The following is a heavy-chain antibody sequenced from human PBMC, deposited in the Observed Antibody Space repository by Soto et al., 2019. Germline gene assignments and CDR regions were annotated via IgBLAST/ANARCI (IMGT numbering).Heavy chain of an antibody. Sequence: VQLVQSGAEVKKPGASVKVSCKASGYTFTGYYMHWVRQSPGKGLVWVSRISGDGSSTTYADSVRGRFTISRDNAKNTVYLQMDSLRAEDTAVYYCARSLPGTYGAFDLWGQGTMVTVSS. V-gene: IGHV3-74*02. CDR1: GYTFTGYY. J-gene: IGHJ3*01. CDR3: ARSLPGTYGAFDL. CDR2: ISGDGSST. D-gene: IGHD1-7*01.